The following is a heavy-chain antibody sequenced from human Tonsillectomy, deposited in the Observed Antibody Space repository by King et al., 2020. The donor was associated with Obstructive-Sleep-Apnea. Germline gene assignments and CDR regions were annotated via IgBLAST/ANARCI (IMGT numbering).Heavy chain of an antibody. CDR3: AREPVSYWATFDY. V-gene: IGHV3-21*01. Sequence: VQLVESGGGLVKPGGSLRLSCAALGFTLSTYRINWVRKAPGKGLEWVSSIRCGISHKNYEDFMKGRFTISRDNAKNTLYLQMNSLRAEDTAGYYCAREPVSYWATFDYWGQGTLVTVSS. CDR1: GFTLSTYR. J-gene: IGHJ4*02. D-gene: IGHD3-10*01. CDR2: IRCGISHK.